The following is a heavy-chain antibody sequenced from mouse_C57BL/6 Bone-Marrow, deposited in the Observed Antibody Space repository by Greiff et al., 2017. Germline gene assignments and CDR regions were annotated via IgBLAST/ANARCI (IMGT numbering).Heavy chain of an antibody. D-gene: IGHD6-1*01. CDR1: GYTFTDYN. CDR3: ARGKTLAWFAY. Sequence: VQLKQSGPELVKPGASVKMSCKASGYTFTDYNMHWVKQSHGKSLEWIGYINPNNGGTSYNQEFKGKATLTVTKSSSTAYMELRSLTSEDSAVYDCARGKTLAWFAYWGQGTLVTVAA. CDR2: INPNNGGT. V-gene: IGHV1-22*01. J-gene: IGHJ3*01.